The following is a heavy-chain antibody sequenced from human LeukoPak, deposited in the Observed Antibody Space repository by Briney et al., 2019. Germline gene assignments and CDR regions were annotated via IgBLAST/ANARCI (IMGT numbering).Heavy chain of an antibody. CDR2: IYSGGRT. D-gene: IGHD3-22*01. CDR3: ARDPYDSSWGLCYFDY. J-gene: IGHJ4*02. CDR1: GFTVSSNY. V-gene: IGHV3-66*01. Sequence: PGGSLRLSCAASGFTVSSNYMNWVRQAPGKGLEWVSIIYSGGRTHYADSVKGRFTISRDNSKNTLYLQMNSLRAEDTAVYYCARDPYDSSWGLCYFDYWGQGNLVTVSS.